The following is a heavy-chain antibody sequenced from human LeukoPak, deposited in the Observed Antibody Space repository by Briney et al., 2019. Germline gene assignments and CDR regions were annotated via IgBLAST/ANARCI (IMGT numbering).Heavy chain of an antibody. Sequence: GRSLRLACAASGFTFDDYAMHWVRQAPGKGLEWVSGISWNSGSIGYADSVKGRFTISRDNAKNSLYLQMNSLRVEDTAVYYCTRVVDRGSYEADYWGQGTLVTVSS. J-gene: IGHJ4*02. CDR1: GFTFDDYA. D-gene: IGHD6-19*01. CDR2: ISWNSGSI. CDR3: TRVVDRGSYEADY. V-gene: IGHV3-9*01.